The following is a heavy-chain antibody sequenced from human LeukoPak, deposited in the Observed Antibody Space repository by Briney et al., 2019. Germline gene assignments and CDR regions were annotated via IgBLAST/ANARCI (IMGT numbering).Heavy chain of an antibody. D-gene: IGHD5-18*01. CDR1: GGTFSSYA. V-gene: IGHV1-69*13. J-gene: IGHJ4*02. CDR3: ARGSPNTAMAQTGDFDY. CDR2: IIPIFGTA. Sequence: SVTVSCKASGGTFSSYAISWVRQAPGQGLEWMGGIIPIFGTANYAQKFQGRVTITADESTSTAYMELSSLRSEDTAVYYCARGSPNTAMAQTGDFDYWGQGTLVTVSS.